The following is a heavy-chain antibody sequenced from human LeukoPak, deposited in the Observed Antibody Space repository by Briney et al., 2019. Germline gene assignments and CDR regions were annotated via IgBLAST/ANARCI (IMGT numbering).Heavy chain of an antibody. J-gene: IGHJ4*02. D-gene: IGHD4-17*01. CDR3: ASALTTVTPHFHC. V-gene: IGHV3-74*01. CDR2: IDTDGSSA. Sequence: PGGSLRLSCAASGFTFSSYWMHWARQTPGKGLVWVSRIDTDGSSATYADSVKGRFTISRDNAKNTVYLQMNSLRVEDTGVYYCASALTTVTPHFHCWGQGTLVTVSS. CDR1: GFTFSSYW.